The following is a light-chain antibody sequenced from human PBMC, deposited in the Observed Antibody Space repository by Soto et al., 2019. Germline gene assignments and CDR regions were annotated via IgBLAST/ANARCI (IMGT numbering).Light chain of an antibody. CDR1: QSLRHHNGYYY. CDR2: LGS. J-gene: IGKJ2*01. V-gene: IGKV2-28*01. Sequence: DIVMTQSPLSLPVTPGEPASISCRSSQSLRHHNGYYYLDWYLQKPGQSPQVLIYLGSNRASGVPDRVRCSGSGTVFTLKISRVEAEDVGVYYCIQTLQAPYSFGQGTKLEIK. CDR3: IQTLQAPYS.